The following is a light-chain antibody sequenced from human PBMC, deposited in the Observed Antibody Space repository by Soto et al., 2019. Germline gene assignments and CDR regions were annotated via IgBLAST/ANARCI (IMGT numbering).Light chain of an antibody. CDR1: QSVTTNY. Sequence: EIVLTQSPGTLSLSPGQRATLSCRASQSVTTNYLAWYQQKPGQAPRLLIYGASFKAAGIPDRFSGSGSGTDFTLTINTLEPGDFAVYFCQQYDSSPFTVRPGTTVDI. J-gene: IGKJ3*01. V-gene: IGKV3-20*01. CDR3: QQYDSSPFT. CDR2: GAS.